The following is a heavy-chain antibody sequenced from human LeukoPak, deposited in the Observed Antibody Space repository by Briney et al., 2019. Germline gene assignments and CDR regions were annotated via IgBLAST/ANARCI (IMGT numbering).Heavy chain of an antibody. V-gene: IGHV3-48*04. CDR2: ISSSSSTI. D-gene: IGHD6-13*01. CDR1: GFTFSSYS. Sequence: GGSLRLSCAASGFTFSSYSMNWVRQAPGKGLEWVSYISSSSSTIYYADSVKGRFTISRDNAKNSLYLQMNSLRAEDTAVYYCARILAAAGLHIDYWGQGTLVTVSS. CDR3: ARILAAAGLHIDY. J-gene: IGHJ4*02.